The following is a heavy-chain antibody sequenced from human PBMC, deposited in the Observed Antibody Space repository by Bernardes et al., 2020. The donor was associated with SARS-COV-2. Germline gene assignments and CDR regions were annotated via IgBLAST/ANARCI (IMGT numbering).Heavy chain of an antibody. J-gene: IGHJ4*02. CDR2: ISYDGSNK. V-gene: IGHV3-30*03. D-gene: IGHD4-4*01. CDR3: ARDSTVILDSDFDY. CDR1: GFTFSTYG. Sequence: GGSLRLSCAASGFTFSTYGRHWVRQAPGKGLEWVAVISYDGSNKYYADSAKGRFTISRDNSKNSLYLQMNSLRADDTAIFYCARDSTVILDSDFDYWGQGTLVTVSS.